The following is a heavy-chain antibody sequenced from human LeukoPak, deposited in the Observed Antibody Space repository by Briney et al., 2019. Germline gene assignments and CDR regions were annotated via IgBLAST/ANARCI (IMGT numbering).Heavy chain of an antibody. CDR2: FDPEDGET. Sequence: GASVKVSCKVSGCTLTELSMHWVRQAPGKGLEWMGGFDPEDGETIYAQKFQGRVTITADKSTSTAYMELSSLRSEDTAVYYCVIWFGEFDAFDIWGQGTMVTVSS. J-gene: IGHJ3*02. V-gene: IGHV1-24*01. D-gene: IGHD3-10*01. CDR1: GCTLTELS. CDR3: VIWFGEFDAFDI.